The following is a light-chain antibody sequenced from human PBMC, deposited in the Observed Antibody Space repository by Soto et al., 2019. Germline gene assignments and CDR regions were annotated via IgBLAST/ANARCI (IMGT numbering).Light chain of an antibody. J-gene: IGKJ1*01. CDR3: QQYHNWPPT. Sequence: TVLTQSPGTLSLSPGARATLYCRASQSVGSNYLAWYQQKPGQAPRLLIHGASTRATGIPGRFSGSGSGTEFTLIISSLQSEDLAVYFCQQYHNWPPTFGQGTKVDI. V-gene: IGKV3-15*01. CDR2: GAS. CDR1: QSVGSN.